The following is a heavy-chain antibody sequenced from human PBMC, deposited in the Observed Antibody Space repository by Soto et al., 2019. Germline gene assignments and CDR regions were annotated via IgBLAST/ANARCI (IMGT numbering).Heavy chain of an antibody. Sequence: EEQVLESGGGSAQPGGSLRLSCATSGFTFSNYGMTWVRQAPGKVLEWVSSINPRGIDTKYADSVKGRFTIARHNAKNMLYLQMNTLRSEDTAVYYCAKVGAYCYDDCARAYWGQGTLVTVSS. V-gene: IGHV3-23*01. CDR3: AKVGAYCYDDCARAY. J-gene: IGHJ4*02. CDR1: GFTFSNYG. D-gene: IGHD2-21*02. CDR2: INPRGIDT.